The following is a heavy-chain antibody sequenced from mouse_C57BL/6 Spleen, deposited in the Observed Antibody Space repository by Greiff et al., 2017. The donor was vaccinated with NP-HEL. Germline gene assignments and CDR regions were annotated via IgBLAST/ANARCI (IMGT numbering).Heavy chain of an antibody. J-gene: IGHJ2*01. CDR1: GYTFTDYN. D-gene: IGHD2-4*01. CDR3: ARSFYYDYDVCYVDD. CDR2: INPNNGGT. V-gene: IGHV1-22*01. Sequence: EVQLQESGPELVKPGASVKMSCKASGYTFTDYNMHWVKQSHGKSLEWIGYINPNNGGTSYNQKFKGKATLTANKSSSTAYMELRSLTSEDSAVYYCARSFYYDYDVCYVDDWGKGTTLTVSS.